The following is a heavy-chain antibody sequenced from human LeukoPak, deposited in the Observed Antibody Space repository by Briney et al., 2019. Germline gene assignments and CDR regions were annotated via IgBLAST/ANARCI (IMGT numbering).Heavy chain of an antibody. CDR3: AICLPPPLYIVGATEGAFDI. J-gene: IGHJ3*02. CDR2: ISSNGGST. CDR1: GFTFNSYA. D-gene: IGHD1-26*01. Sequence: GGSLRLSCSASGFTFNSYAMQWVRQAPGKGLEYVSAISSNGGSTYYADSVKGRFTISRDNSKHTLYLQMSSLRAEATAVYYCAICLPPPLYIVGATEGAFDIWGQGKMVTVSS. V-gene: IGHV3-64D*06.